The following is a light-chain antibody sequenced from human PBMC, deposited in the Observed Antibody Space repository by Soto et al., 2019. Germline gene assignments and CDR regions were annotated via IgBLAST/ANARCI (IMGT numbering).Light chain of an antibody. CDR2: AAS. V-gene: IGKV1-8*01. CDR1: QGISSY. Sequence: IQMTQSPSSLSASTGDRVTITFRASQGISSYLAWYQQKPGKAPKLLIYAASTLQSGVPSRFSGSGSGTDFTLTISCLQSEDFATYYCQQYYSSWTFGQGTKVDIK. J-gene: IGKJ1*01. CDR3: QQYYSSWT.